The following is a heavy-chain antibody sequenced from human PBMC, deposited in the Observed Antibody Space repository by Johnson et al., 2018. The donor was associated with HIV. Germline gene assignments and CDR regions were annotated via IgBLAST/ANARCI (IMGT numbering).Heavy chain of an antibody. J-gene: IGHJ3*02. CDR1: GFTFDDYA. CDR2: ISWNSGSI. V-gene: IGHV3-9*01. Sequence: VQVVESGGGLVQPGRSLRLSCAASGFTFDDYAMHWVRQAPGKGLEWVSGISWNSGSIGYADSVKGRFTISRDNSKNTLYLQMNSLRADDTAVYYCARDGLLLYTAYQVPAFDIWGQGTMVTVSS. D-gene: IGHD2/OR15-2a*01. CDR3: ARDGLLLYTAYQVPAFDI.